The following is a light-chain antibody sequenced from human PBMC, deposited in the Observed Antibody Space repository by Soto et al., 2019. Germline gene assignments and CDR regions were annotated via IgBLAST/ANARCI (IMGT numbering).Light chain of an antibody. CDR3: SSYAGSNNFGV. J-gene: IGLJ1*01. Sequence: QSVLTQPRSAYWSSGQSVTISCTGTSSDVGGYNYASWYQQHPGKAPKLMIYEVSKRPSRVPDRFSGSKSGNTASLTVSGLQAEDEADYYCSSYAGSNNFGVFGTGTKVTVL. CDR2: EVS. CDR1: SSDVGGYNY. V-gene: IGLV2-8*01.